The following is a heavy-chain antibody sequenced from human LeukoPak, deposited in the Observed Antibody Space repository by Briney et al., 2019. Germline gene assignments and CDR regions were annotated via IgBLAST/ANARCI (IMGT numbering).Heavy chain of an antibody. Sequence: GGSLSLSYAASGFTFSTYCMTWLRRTPGKGREGVANIKQDGGEKYYVDSVKGRFTISRDNAKNSLYLQMDSLTAEDTALYYCARDPYYYNSGSFAAFDIWGQGTMVTVSS. CDR3: ARDPYYYNSGSFAAFDI. CDR1: GFTFSTYC. CDR2: IKQDGGEK. V-gene: IGHV3-7*01. D-gene: IGHD3-10*01. J-gene: IGHJ3*02.